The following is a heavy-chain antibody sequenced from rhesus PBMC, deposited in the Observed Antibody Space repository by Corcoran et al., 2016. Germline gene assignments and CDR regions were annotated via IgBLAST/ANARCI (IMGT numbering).Heavy chain of an antibody. CDR2: ISYTGGST. CDR3: ARGAYDYGNYRHFDY. D-gene: IGHD4-35*01. Sequence: EVQLVESGGGLAKPGGSLRMSCAASGFRFSDYYMYWVCQAPGKGLEWVSGISYTGGSTYYADSVKGRFTISRENAKNTLYLQMDSLRAEDTAVYYCARGAYDYGNYRHFDYWGQGVLVTVSS. V-gene: IGHV3S18*01. J-gene: IGHJ4*01. CDR1: GFRFSDYY.